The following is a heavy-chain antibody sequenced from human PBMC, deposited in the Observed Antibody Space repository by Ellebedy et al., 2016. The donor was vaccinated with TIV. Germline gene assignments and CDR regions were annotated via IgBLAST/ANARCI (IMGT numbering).Heavy chain of an antibody. CDR1: EYSFIHYW. V-gene: IGHV5-10-1*01. D-gene: IGHD1-26*01. Sequence: GESLKISXKGSEYSFIHYWISWVRQMPGKGLEWMGRIDPSGPSGSYTTYSPSSQGHVTISVDKSITTAYLEWSSLKASDTAMYYCARHELGSNAAFDYWGQGTLVTVSS. J-gene: IGHJ4*02. CDR2: IDPSGPSGSYT. CDR3: ARHELGSNAAFDY.